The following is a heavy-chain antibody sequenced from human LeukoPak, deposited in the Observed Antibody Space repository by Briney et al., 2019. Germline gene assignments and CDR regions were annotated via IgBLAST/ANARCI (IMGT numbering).Heavy chain of an antibody. D-gene: IGHD3-10*01. V-gene: IGHV3-15*01. J-gene: IGHJ3*02. CDR3: TTENGSGSYYPDAFDI. Sequence: GGSLRLSCAASGFTFSSYSMNWVRQAPGKGLEWVGHIKSKTDGGTTDYAAPVKGRFTISRDDSKNTLYLQMNSLKTEDTAVYYCTTENGSGSYYPDAFDIWGQGTMVTVSS. CDR2: IKSKTDGGTT. CDR1: GFTFSSYS.